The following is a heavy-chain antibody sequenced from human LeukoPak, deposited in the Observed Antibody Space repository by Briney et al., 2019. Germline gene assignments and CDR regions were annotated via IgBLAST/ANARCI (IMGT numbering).Heavy chain of an antibody. D-gene: IGHD3-10*01. CDR3: ARDPPVSTITMVRGVIIGLDY. Sequence: GGSLRLSCAASGFTFSSYWMSWVRQAPGKGLEWVANIKQDGSEKYYVDSVKGRFTISRDNAKNSLYLQMNSLRAEDTAVYYCARDPPVSTITMVRGVIIGLDYWGQGTLVTVSS. CDR1: GFTFSSYW. J-gene: IGHJ4*02. V-gene: IGHV3-7*01. CDR2: IKQDGSEK.